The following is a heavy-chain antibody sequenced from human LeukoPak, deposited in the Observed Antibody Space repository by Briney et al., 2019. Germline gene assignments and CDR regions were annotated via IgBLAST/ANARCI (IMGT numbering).Heavy chain of an antibody. Sequence: GGSLRLSCAASGFSVSGNYMNWVRQAPGKGLEWVSVIYADGGRYYADSVKGRFTISRDNSNNTLSLQMNSLRAEDTAVYYCAKSSYYGSGSYSDIGDYWGQGTLVTVSS. CDR1: GFSVSGNY. V-gene: IGHV3-66*02. D-gene: IGHD3-10*01. CDR3: AKSSYYGSGSYSDIGDY. J-gene: IGHJ4*02. CDR2: IYADGGR.